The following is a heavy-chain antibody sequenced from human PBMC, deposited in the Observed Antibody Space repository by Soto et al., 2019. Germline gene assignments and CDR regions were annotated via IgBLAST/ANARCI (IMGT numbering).Heavy chain of an antibody. CDR2: ISSSSSTI. CDR3: AREYSSGWMGDFDY. CDR1: GFTFSSYS. V-gene: IGHV3-48*01. J-gene: IGHJ4*02. D-gene: IGHD6-19*01. Sequence: LSLTCAASGFTFSSYSMNWVRQAPGKGLEWVSYISSSSSTIYYADSVKGRFTISRDNAKNSLYLQMNSLRAEDTAVYYCAREYSSGWMGDFDYWGQGTLVTVSS.